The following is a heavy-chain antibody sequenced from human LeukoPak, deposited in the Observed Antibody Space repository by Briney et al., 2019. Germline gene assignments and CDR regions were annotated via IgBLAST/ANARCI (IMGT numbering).Heavy chain of an antibody. CDR1: GYTLTGDY. Sequence: ASVKVSCKDSGYTLTGDYMHWVRQAPGQGLEWRGWINPNSGVTNYTQKFQGRVTMTRDTSTSTAYMELSRLRSDDTAVYYCARDTTAGGVVVPAARGYGMDVWGQGTTVTVSS. CDR2: INPNSGVT. CDR3: ARDTTAGGVVVPAARGYGMDV. D-gene: IGHD2-2*01. J-gene: IGHJ6*02. V-gene: IGHV1-2*02.